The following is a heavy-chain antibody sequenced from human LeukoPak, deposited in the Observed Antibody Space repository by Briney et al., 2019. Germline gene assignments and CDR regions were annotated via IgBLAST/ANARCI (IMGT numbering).Heavy chain of an antibody. J-gene: IGHJ6*03. D-gene: IGHD4-23*01. CDR3: ARAGGMPSYYYYMDV. V-gene: IGHV1-69*06. CDR2: IIPIFGTA. Sequence: GGSLRLSCAASGFTFSSYAISWVRQAPGQGLEWMGGIIPIFGTANYAQKFQGRVTITADKSTSTAYMELSSLRSEDTAVYYCARAGGMPSYYYYMDVWGKGTTVTVSS. CDR1: GFTFSSYA.